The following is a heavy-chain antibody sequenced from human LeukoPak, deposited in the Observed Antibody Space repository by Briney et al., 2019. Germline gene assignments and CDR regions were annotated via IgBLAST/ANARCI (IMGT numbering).Heavy chain of an antibody. CDR1: GYTFTSCG. Sequence: ASVKVSCKASGYTFTSCGISWVRQAPGQGLEWMGWISAYNGNTNYAQKLQGRVTMTTDTSTSTAYMELRSLRSDDTAVYYCPREVNYAVRGVVDYWGQGTLVTVSS. V-gene: IGHV1-18*01. D-gene: IGHD3-10*01. CDR3: PREVNYAVRGVVDY. CDR2: ISAYNGNT. J-gene: IGHJ4*02.